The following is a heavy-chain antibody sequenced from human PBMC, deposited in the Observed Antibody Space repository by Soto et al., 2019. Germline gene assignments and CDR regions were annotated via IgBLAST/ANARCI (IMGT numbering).Heavy chain of an antibody. V-gene: IGHV4-59*08. CDR1: GGSISSYY. Sequence: SETLSLTCTVSGGSISSYYWSWIRQPPGKGLEWIGYIYYSGSTNYSPSLKSRVTISVDTSKNQFSLKLSSVTAADTAVYYCARRGRYSSGWYPIDYWGQGTLVTVSS. J-gene: IGHJ4*02. CDR3: ARRGRYSSGWYPIDY. D-gene: IGHD6-19*01. CDR2: IYYSGST.